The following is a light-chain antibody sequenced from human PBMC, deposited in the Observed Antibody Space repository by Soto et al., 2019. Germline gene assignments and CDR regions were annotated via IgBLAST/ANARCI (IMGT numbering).Light chain of an antibody. CDR1: QSVSKLX. Sequence: IVLTQSPGTLSFSXGESATFSCRDDQSVSKLXLAWSQQKPXQVPRLLXYAQSSRATGILERLSGSGSGREFTLNLSSLQSEDFEMYYCQQYNNWPPITFGQGTRLEIK. J-gene: IGKJ5*01. CDR3: QQYNNWPPIT. V-gene: IGKV3-20*01. CDR2: AQS.